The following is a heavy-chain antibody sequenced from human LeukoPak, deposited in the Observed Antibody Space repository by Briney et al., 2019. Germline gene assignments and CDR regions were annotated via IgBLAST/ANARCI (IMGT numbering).Heavy chain of an antibody. CDR3: AKDPGGGLYYFDS. CDR1: GFTFNTYA. CDR2: IIGIGGST. J-gene: IGHJ4*02. D-gene: IGHD5-12*01. V-gene: IGHV3-23*01. Sequence: GSLRLSCAASGFTFNTYAKTWVRQAPGKGLEWVSSIIGIGGSTYYADSVKGRFTISRDNTKSTLHLHMNSLRAEDTAVYFCAKDPGGGLYYFDSWGQGTQVTVSS.